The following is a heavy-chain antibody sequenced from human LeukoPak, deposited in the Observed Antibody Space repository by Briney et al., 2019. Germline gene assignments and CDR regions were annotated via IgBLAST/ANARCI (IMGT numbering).Heavy chain of an antibody. CDR2: INPNSGGT. CDR3: ARSAMGRYYYYYYMDV. J-gene: IGHJ6*03. CDR1: GYTFTGYY. D-gene: IGHD5-18*01. V-gene: IGHV1-2*02. Sequence: ASVKVSCKASGYTFTGYYMHWVRQAPGQGLEWMGWINPNSGGTNYAQKFQGRVTMSRDTSISTAYMEMSRLRSDDTAVYYCARSAMGRYYYYYYMDVWGKGTTVTVSS.